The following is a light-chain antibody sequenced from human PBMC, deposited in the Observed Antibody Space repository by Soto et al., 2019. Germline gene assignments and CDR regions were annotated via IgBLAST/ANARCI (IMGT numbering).Light chain of an antibody. V-gene: IGKV3-20*01. Sequence: EVVLKQSPGTLSLSPGERATLACRARQSVSRSYLAWYQQKPGQAPRLLIYGASSRAAGVPDRFSGSGSGTDFTLTISRLEPEDVAVYYCQQYGSSPWTFGQGTKVEIK. J-gene: IGKJ1*01. CDR2: GAS. CDR3: QQYGSSPWT. CDR1: QSVSRSY.